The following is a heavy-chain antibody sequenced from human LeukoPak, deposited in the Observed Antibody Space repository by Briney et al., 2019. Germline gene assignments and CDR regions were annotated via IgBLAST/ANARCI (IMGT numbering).Heavy chain of an antibody. V-gene: IGHV4-4*07. CDR2: IYTSGST. CDR3: AREYDFTDHFDY. D-gene: IGHD3-3*01. CDR1: GGSISSYY. Sequence: PSETLSLTCTVSGGSISSYYWSWIRQPTGKGLEWIGRIYTSGSTNYNPSLKSRVSMSVDTSKNQFSLRLSSVTAADTAVYYCAREYDFTDHFDYWGQGTLVTVSS. J-gene: IGHJ4*02.